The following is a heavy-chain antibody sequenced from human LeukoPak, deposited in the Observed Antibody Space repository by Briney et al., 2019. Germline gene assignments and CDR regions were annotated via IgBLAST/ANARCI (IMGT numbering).Heavy chain of an antibody. Sequence: GGSLRLSCAASGFTFSNSWMNWVRQAPGKGLEWVANIKQDGSEKYYVDSVKGRFTISRDNAKNSLYLQMNSLRAEDTAVYYCARRGDTNSMSAFDIWGQGRMVAVCS. J-gene: IGHJ3*02. CDR3: ARRGDTNSMSAFDI. CDR2: IKQDGSEK. V-gene: IGHV3-7*05. CDR1: GFTFSNSW. D-gene: IGHD2/OR15-2a*01.